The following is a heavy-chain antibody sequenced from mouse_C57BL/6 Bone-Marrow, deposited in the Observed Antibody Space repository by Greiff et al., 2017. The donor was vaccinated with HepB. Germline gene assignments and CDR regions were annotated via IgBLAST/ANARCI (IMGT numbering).Heavy chain of an antibody. D-gene: IGHD1-1*01. V-gene: IGHV10-1*01. CDR3: VRQGYYGSSYVGWYFDV. CDR2: IRSKSNNYAT. Sequence: EVQRVESGGGLVQPKGSLKLSCAASGFSFNTYAMNWVRQAPGKGLEWVARIRSKSNNYATYYADSVKDRFTISRDDSESMLYLQMNNLKTEDTAMYYCVRQGYYGSSYVGWYFDVWGTGTTVTVSS. CDR1: GFSFNTYA. J-gene: IGHJ1*03.